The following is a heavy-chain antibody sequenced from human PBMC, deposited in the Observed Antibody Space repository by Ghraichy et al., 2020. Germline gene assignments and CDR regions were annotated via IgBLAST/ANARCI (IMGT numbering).Heavy chain of an antibody. Sequence: GGSLRLSCAASGFTFSGSAMHWVRQASGKGLEWVGRIRSKANSYATAYAASVKGRFTISRDDSKNTAYLQMNSLKTEDTAVYYCTSLHSSSGSYWGQGTMVTVSS. CDR2: IRSKANSYAT. CDR1: GFTFSGSA. J-gene: IGHJ3*01. V-gene: IGHV3-73*01. D-gene: IGHD6-13*01. CDR3: TSLHSSSGSY.